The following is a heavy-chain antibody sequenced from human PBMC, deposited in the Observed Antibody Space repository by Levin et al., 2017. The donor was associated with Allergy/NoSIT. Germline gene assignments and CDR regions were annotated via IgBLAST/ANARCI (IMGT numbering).Heavy chain of an antibody. CDR2: ISWNSGSI. D-gene: IGHD5-18*01. CDR1: GFTFDDYA. J-gene: IGHJ4*02. CDR3: AKDIDTAMVTCGFDY. Sequence: GGSLRLSCAASGFTFDDYAMHWVRQAPGKGLEWVSGISWNSGSIGYADSVKGRFTISRDNAKNSLYLQMNSLRAEDTALYYCAKDIDTAMVTCGFDYWGQGTLVTVSS. V-gene: IGHV3-9*01.